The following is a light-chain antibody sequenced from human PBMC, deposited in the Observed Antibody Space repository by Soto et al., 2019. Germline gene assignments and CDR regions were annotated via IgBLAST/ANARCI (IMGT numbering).Light chain of an antibody. CDR1: SSDFGGYNY. Sequence: QSALTQPRSVSGSPGQSVTISCTGTSSDFGGYNYVSWYQHHPGKAPKLMIYDVSERPSGVPDRFSGSKSGNTASLTISGLQAEDEADYYCCSYAGTFYVFETGTKVTVL. CDR2: DVS. CDR3: CSYAGTFYV. V-gene: IGLV2-11*01. J-gene: IGLJ1*01.